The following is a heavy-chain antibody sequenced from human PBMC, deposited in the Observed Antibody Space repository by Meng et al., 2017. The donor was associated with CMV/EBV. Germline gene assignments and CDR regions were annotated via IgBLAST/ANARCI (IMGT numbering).Heavy chain of an antibody. CDR1: GFSRSTSGVG. V-gene: IGHV2-5*02. CDR2: IYWDDDK. D-gene: IGHD6-13*01. J-gene: IGHJ4*02. Sequence: QITRKEAGPTPGNPPPTPTLTCTFSGFSRSTSGVGVGWIRQPPGKALEWLALIYWDDDKRYSPSLKSRLTITKDTSKNQVVLTMTNMDPVDTATYYCARIAAAGRFDYWGQGTLVTVSS. CDR3: ARIAAAGRFDY.